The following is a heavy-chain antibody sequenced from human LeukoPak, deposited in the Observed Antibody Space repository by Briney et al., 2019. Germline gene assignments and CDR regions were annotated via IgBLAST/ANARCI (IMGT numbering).Heavy chain of an antibody. CDR3: ARDATGTTAYFDY. J-gene: IGHJ4*02. Sequence: GGSLRLSCAASGFTFSSYEMNWVRQAPGKGLEWVSYNSSSGSTIYYADSVKGRFTISRDNAKNSLYLQMNSLRAEDTAVYYCARDATGTTAYFDYWGPGTLVTVSS. V-gene: IGHV3-48*03. D-gene: IGHD1-1*01. CDR2: NSSSGSTI. CDR1: GFTFSSYE.